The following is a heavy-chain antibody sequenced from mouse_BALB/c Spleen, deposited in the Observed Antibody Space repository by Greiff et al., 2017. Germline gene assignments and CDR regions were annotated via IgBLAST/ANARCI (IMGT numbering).Heavy chain of an antibody. J-gene: IGHJ1*01. V-gene: IGHV1-80*01. CDR1: GYAFSSYW. CDR3: ARSLYYGYEDFDV. D-gene: IGHD1-2*01. Sequence: VQLQQPGAELVRPGSSVKISCKASGYAFSSYWMNWVKQRPGQGLEWIGQIYPGDGDTNYNGKFKGKATLTADKSSSTAYMQLSSLTSEDSAVYFCARSLYYGYEDFDVWGAGTTVTVSS. CDR2: IYPGDGDT.